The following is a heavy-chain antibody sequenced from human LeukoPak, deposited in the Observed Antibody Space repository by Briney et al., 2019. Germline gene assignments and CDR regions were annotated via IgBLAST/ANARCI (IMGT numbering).Heavy chain of an antibody. D-gene: IGHD3-10*01. V-gene: IGHV4-30-4*08. CDR2: IYYSGST. J-gene: IGHJ4*02. Sequence: SETLSLTCAVSGYSISSGYYWGWIRQPPGKGLEWIGYIYYSGSTYYNPSLKGRVTISVDTSKNQFSLKLSSVTAADTAVYYCARMVRGDRYFDYWGQGTLVTVSS. CDR3: ARMVRGDRYFDY. CDR1: GYSISSGYY.